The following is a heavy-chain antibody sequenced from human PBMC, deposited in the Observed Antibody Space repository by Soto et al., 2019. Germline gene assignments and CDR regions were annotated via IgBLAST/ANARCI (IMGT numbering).Heavy chain of an antibody. CDR1: GYTFTSYG. Sequence: QVQLVQSGAEVKKPGASVKVSCKASGYTFTSYGISWVRQAPGQGLEWMGWIIAYNGNTNYAQKLQGRVTMTTDTSTSTAYMELRSLRSEDTSAYYCARDRVCSSTSCYEAWFDPWGQGTLVTVSS. CDR2: IIAYNGNT. J-gene: IGHJ5*02. CDR3: ARDRVCSSTSCYEAWFDP. D-gene: IGHD2-2*01. V-gene: IGHV1-18*01.